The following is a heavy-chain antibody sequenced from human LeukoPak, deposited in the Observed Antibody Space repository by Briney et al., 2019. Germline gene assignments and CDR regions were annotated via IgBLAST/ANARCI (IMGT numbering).Heavy chain of an antibody. J-gene: IGHJ6*03. V-gene: IGHV1-69*05. CDR1: GGTFSSYA. CDR3: ARARLGYCSSTSCYSAYYYYMDV. CDR2: IIPIFGTA. D-gene: IGHD2-2*01. Sequence: ASVKVSCKASGGTFSSYAISWVRQAPGQGLEWMGGIIPIFGTANYAQKFQGRVTITTDESTSTAYMELSSLRSEDTAVYYCARARLGYCSSTSCYSAYYYYMDVWGKGTTVTVSS.